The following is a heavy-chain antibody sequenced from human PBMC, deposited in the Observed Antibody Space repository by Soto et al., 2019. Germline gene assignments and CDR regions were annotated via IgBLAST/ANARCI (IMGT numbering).Heavy chain of an antibody. CDR3: VEERGSRVVLYNWFDP. CDR1: GFTFSSYA. D-gene: IGHD3-3*01. V-gene: IGHV3-64D*06. Sequence: GGSLRLSCSASGFTFSSYAMHWVRQAPGKGLEYVSAIGSNGISTYYADSVKGRFTISRDNSKNTLYLQMSSLRPEDTAVYYCVEERGSRVVLYNWFDPWGQGTLVTVS. J-gene: IGHJ5*02. CDR2: IGSNGIST.